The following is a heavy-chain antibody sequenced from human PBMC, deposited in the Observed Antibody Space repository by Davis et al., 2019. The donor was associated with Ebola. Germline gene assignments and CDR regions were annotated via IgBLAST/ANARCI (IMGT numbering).Heavy chain of an antibody. Sequence: GGSLRLSCAASGFTFSGSAMHWVRQASGKGLEWMGIIYPGDSDTRYSPSFQGQVTISADKSISTAYLQWSSLKASDTAMYYCARLGKGYSYGVDYWGQGTLVTVSS. V-gene: IGHV5-51*01. CDR3: ARLGKGYSYGVDY. CDR1: GFTFSGSA. CDR2: IYPGDSDT. J-gene: IGHJ4*02. D-gene: IGHD5-18*01.